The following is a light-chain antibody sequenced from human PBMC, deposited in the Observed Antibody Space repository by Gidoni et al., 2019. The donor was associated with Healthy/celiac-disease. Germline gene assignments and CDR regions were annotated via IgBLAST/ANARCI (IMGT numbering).Light chain of an antibody. CDR2: KAS. V-gene: IGKV1-5*03. CDR1: QSISSC. CDR3: QQYNSYPWT. J-gene: IGKJ1*01. Sequence: DIQMTQSPSTLSAPVGDRVTIPCRASQSISSCLAWYQQKPGKAPKLLLYKASSLESGVPTRFSGSGSGTEFTLTISSLQPDDFATYYCQQYNSYPWTFGQGTKVEIK.